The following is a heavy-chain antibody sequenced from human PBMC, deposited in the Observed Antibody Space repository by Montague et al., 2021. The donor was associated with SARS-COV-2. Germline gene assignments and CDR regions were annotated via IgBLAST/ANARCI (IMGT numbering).Heavy chain of an antibody. Sequence: SETLSLTCAVSGDSISTDYWWTWVRPPPGEGLGRVGVSYHTGSTKYTPSHKSRVSMSDDKSWNQFFLMLTAATAAATAIYYCARKGSGRSDLAYWGQGTLVTXSS. J-gene: IGHJ4*02. D-gene: IGHD1-26*01. V-gene: IGHV4-4*02. CDR1: GDSISTDYW. CDR2: SYHTGST. CDR3: ARKGSGRSDLAY.